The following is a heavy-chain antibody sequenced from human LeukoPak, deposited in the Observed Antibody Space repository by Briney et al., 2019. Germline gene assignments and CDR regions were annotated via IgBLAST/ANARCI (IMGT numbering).Heavy chain of an antibody. Sequence: GGSLRLSCAASGLTFSNAWMSWVRQAPGKGLEWVGRIKSKTDGGTTDYAAPVKGRFTISRDDSKNTLYLQMNSLKTEDTVVYYCTQYTYGFFQYWGQGTLVTVSS. D-gene: IGHD5-18*01. CDR1: GLTFSNAW. V-gene: IGHV3-15*01. CDR2: IKSKTDGGTT. J-gene: IGHJ4*02. CDR3: TQYTYGFFQY.